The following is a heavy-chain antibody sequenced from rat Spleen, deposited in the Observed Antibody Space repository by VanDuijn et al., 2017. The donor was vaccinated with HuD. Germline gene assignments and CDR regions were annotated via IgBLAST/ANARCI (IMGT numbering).Heavy chain of an antibody. CDR1: GFTFNNYW. D-gene: IGHD1-12*03. V-gene: IGHV5-31*01. Sequence: EVQLVESGGGLVQPGRPLKLSCVASGFTFNNYWMSWIRQAPGKGLEWVASIINTGGSTYYRDSVKGRFTISRDNAKSTLYLQMDSLRSEDTATYYCARHHYDGYYHGPVSDVMDAWGQGASVSVSS. CDR2: IINTGGST. J-gene: IGHJ4*01. CDR3: ARHHYDGYYHGPVSDVMDA.